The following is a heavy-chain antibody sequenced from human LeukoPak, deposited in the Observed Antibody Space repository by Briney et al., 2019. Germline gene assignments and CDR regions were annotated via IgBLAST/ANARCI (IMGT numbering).Heavy chain of an antibody. CDR2: ISGGGEDT. CDR1: GFTFTSYA. J-gene: IGHJ2*01. CDR3: AKSRAMTTGVGRYFDL. Sequence: PGGSLRLSCAASGFTFTSYAMSWIRQAPGKGLEWVSAISGGGEDTYYPDSVEGRFTISRDNSKNTLYLQMNSLRAEDTAIYYCAKSRAMTTGVGRYFDLWGRGTLVTVSS. V-gene: IGHV3-23*01. D-gene: IGHD1-1*01.